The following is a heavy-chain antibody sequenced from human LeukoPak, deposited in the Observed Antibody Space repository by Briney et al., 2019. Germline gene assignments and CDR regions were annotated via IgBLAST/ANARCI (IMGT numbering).Heavy chain of an antibody. V-gene: IGHV3-21*01. CDR2: ISSSSSYI. CDR3: ARDYDSSGYTGAFDI. D-gene: IGHD3-22*01. CDR1: GLTFSSYS. J-gene: IGHJ3*02. Sequence: GGSLRLSCAASGLTFSSYSMNWVRQAPGKGLEWVSSISSSSSYIYYADSVKGRFTISRDNAKNSRYLQMNSLRAEDTAVYYCARDYDSSGYTGAFDIWGQGTMVTVSS.